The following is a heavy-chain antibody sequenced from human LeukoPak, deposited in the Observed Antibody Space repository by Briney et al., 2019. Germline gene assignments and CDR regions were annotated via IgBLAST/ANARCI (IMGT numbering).Heavy chain of an antibody. CDR2: IYSDGST. Sequence: GGSLRLSCAASGFTVSSNYMSWVRQAAGKGLGWVSVIYSDGSTYYADSVKGGFTISRDNSKNTLYLQMNSLRAEDTAVYYCARVGELGTSYYFDYWGQGTLVTVSS. CDR1: GFTVSSNY. V-gene: IGHV3-53*01. D-gene: IGHD3-10*01. J-gene: IGHJ4*02. CDR3: ARVGELGTSYYFDY.